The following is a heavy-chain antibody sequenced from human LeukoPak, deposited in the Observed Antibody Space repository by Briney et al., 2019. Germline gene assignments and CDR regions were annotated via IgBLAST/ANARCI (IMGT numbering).Heavy chain of an antibody. V-gene: IGHV3-23*01. CDR1: GFTFSSYA. Sequence: GGSLRLSCAASGFTFSSYAMTWVRQAPGKGLEWVSAISGSGGSTYYAESVKGRCTISRDNSKKTLFLQMNSLRAEDTAVYYCARGSGRITIFGVPYWGQGTLVTVSS. J-gene: IGHJ4*02. CDR2: ISGSGGST. D-gene: IGHD3-3*01. CDR3: ARGSGRITIFGVPY.